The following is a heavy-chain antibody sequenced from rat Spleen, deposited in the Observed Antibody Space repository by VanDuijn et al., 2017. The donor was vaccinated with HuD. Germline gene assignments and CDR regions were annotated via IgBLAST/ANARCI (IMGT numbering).Heavy chain of an antibody. D-gene: IGHD1-4*01. V-gene: IGHV5-19*01. CDR2: ISVSGGST. CDR3: AAAGTRVSRFAY. J-gene: IGHJ3*01. Sequence: EVQLVESGGGLVQPGRSLKLSCAASGFTFSNFGMHWIRPAPTKGLEWVASISVSGGSTYYRDSVKGRFTLSRENSKSTLYLQMDSLRSEDTATYYCAAAGTRVSRFAYWGQGTLVTVSS. CDR1: GFTFSNFG.